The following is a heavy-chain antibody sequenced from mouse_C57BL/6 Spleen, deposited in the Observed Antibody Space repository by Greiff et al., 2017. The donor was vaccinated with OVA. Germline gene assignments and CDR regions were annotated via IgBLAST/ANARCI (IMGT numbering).Heavy chain of an antibody. CDR3: TRVLDWYFDV. D-gene: IGHD1-1*01. J-gene: IGHJ1*03. V-gene: IGHV1-15*01. Sequence: QVQLQQSGAELVRPGASVTLSCKASGYTFTDYEMHWVKQTPVHGLEWIGAIDPETGGTAYYQKFKGKAILTADKYSSTAYMELRSLTSDDSAVYYCTRVLDWYFDVWGTGTTVTVSS. CDR1: GYTFTDYE. CDR2: IDPETGGT.